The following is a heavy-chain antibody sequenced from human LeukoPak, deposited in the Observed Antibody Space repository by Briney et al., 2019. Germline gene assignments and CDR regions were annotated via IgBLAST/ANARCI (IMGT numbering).Heavy chain of an antibody. Sequence: ASVKVSCKASGYTFTGYYIYWVRQAPGQGLEWMGWINPKSGGTNYAQKFQGRVTMTRDTSISTASMELSSLRSDDTALYYCARSLRSTTNWFDPWGRGTLVTVSS. CDR2: INPKSGGT. D-gene: IGHD2-2*01. J-gene: IGHJ5*02. V-gene: IGHV1-2*02. CDR1: GYTFTGYY. CDR3: ARSLRSTTNWFDP.